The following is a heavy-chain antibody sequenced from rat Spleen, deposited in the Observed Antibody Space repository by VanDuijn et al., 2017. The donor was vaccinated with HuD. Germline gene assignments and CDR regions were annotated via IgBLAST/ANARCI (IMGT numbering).Heavy chain of an antibody. J-gene: IGHJ3*01. V-gene: IGHV2-32*01. D-gene: IGHD1-4*01. CDR2: MWSDGDT. CDR1: GFSLTRYH. CDR3: ARLPGAH. Sequence: QVQLKESGPGLVQPSQTLSLTCTVSGFSLTRYHVSWVRQPAGKGLEWMGVMWSDGDTSYNSALKSRLSISRDTSKSQVFLKMNSLQTEDTATYYCARLPGAHWGQGTLVTVSS.